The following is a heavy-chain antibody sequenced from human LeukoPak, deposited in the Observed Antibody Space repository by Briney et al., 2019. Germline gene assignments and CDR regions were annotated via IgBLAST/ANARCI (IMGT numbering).Heavy chain of an antibody. Sequence: SETLSLTCTVSGGSISSSSYYWGWIRQPPGKGLEWIGSIYYSGSPYYNPSLKSRVTISVDTSKNPFSLKLSSVTAADTAVYYCARQRKSSSPGSLKHSDYWGQGTLVTVSS. CDR1: GGSISSSSYY. CDR2: IYYSGSP. J-gene: IGHJ4*02. V-gene: IGHV4-39*01. CDR3: ARQRKSSSPGSLKHSDY. D-gene: IGHD6-6*01.